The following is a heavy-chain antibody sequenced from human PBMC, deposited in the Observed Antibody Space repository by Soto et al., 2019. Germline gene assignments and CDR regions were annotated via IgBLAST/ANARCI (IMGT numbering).Heavy chain of an antibody. V-gene: IGHV4-59*01. D-gene: IGHD6-13*01. J-gene: IGHJ6*02. CDR2: IYYSGST. CDR3: AREGYSSSWYYYYAMDV. CDR1: GGSIGSYY. Sequence: QVQLQESGPGLVKPSETLSLTCTVSGGSIGSYYWNWIRQPPGKGLEWIGYIYYSGSTNYNPSLQSRVTISVDTSKNQFSLKLSSVTAADTAVYYCAREGYSSSWYYYYAMDVWGQGTTVTVSS.